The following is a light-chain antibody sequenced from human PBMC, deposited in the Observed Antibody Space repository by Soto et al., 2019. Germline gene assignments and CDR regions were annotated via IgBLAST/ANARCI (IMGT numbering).Light chain of an antibody. V-gene: IGKV1-5*03. CDR1: QTISTL. Sequence: DIQMTQSPSTLSASVGDRVTITCRASQTISTLLAWYQQRPGKAPNLLIYKASSLESGVPSRFSGSGSGTEFTLTISSLQPDDFATYFCQQYSTYPWTFGQGPRWKSN. CDR3: QQYSTYPWT. J-gene: IGKJ1*01. CDR2: KAS.